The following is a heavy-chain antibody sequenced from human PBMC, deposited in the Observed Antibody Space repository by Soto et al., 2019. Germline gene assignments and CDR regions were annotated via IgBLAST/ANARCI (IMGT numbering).Heavy chain of an antibody. V-gene: IGHV4-34*01. CDR1: GGSFSGYY. Sequence: QVQLQQWGAGLLKPSETLSLTCAVYGGSFSGYYWSWIRQPPGKGLEWIGEINHSGSTNYNPSLKSRVTISVDTSKKQFSLKLSSVTAADTAVYYCARGPNTVTTIDYWGQGTLVTVSS. D-gene: IGHD4-17*01. J-gene: IGHJ4*02. CDR3: ARGPNTVTTIDY. CDR2: INHSGST.